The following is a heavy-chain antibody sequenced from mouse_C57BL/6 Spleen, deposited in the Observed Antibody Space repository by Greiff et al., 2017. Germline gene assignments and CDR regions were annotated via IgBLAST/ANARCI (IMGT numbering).Heavy chain of an antibody. J-gene: IGHJ2*01. CDR2: IDPSDSYT. CDR3: ARKDVYSILGG. V-gene: IGHV1-69*01. Sequence: QVQLQQPGAELVMPGASVKLSCKASGYTFTSYWMHWVKQRPGQGLEWIGEIDPSDSYTNYNQKFKGKSTLTVDKSSSTAYSQLSSLTSEDSAGYYYARKDVYSILGGWGNGTTLTVS. D-gene: IGHD2-1*01. CDR1: GYTFTSYW.